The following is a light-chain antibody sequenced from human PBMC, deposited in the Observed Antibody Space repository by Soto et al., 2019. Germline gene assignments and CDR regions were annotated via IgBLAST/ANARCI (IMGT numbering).Light chain of an antibody. CDR2: GAS. Sequence: EVGLTQSPGTLSLSPGDRATLFCRASESVSSTYLAWYQQRPGQAPRLLMYGASSRATGIPDRFSGGGSGTDFTLTISRLDPEDFAVYYCQQYGSTPLTFGQGTKVAIK. CDR3: QQYGSTPLT. V-gene: IGKV3-20*01. J-gene: IGKJ1*01. CDR1: ESVSSTY.